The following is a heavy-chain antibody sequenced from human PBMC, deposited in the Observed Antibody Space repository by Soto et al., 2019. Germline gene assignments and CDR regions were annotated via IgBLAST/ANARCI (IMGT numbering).Heavy chain of an antibody. V-gene: IGHV4-34*01. CDR3: APSLWFGTQVEL. J-gene: IGHJ5*02. CDR1: GGYFNDNY. CDR2: ISRSGTT. Sequence: QVQLQQWGAGLLKPSETLSLSCAVYGGYFNDNYYTWFRQPPGKGLEWIGEISRSGTTKYIPSLKRRASIPCDTSKTQVSLKVTSVTAADTAVYYCAPSLWFGTQVELWGQGALVTVSS. D-gene: IGHD3-10*01.